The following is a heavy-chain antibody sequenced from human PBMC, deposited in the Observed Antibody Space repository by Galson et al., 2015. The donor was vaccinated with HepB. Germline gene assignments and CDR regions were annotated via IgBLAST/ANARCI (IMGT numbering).Heavy chain of an antibody. CDR1: GFTFSSYG. J-gene: IGHJ4*02. V-gene: IGHV3-30*18. Sequence: SLRLSCAASGFTFSSYGMHWVRQAPGKGLEWVALISHDGRNQYYADSVKGRFTISRDNSKNMLYLQMNSLRAEDTAVYYCAKAGIGYYDNYFGCWGQGTLVTVSS. D-gene: IGHD3-3*01. CDR2: ISHDGRNQ. CDR3: AKAGIGYYDNYFGC.